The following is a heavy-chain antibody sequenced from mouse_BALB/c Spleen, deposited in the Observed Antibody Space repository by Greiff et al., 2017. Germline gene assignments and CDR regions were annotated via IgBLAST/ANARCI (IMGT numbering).Heavy chain of an antibody. D-gene: IGHD1-2*01. CDR1: GYSITSGYY. Sequence: EVKLMESGPGLVKPSQSLSLTCSVTGYSITSGYYWNWIRQFPGNKLEWMGYISYDGSNNYNPSLKNRISITRDTSKNQFFLKLNSVTTEDTATYYCAHSLLRRQAYWGQGTLVTVSA. J-gene: IGHJ3*01. V-gene: IGHV3-6*02. CDR3: AHSLLRRQAY. CDR2: ISYDGSN.